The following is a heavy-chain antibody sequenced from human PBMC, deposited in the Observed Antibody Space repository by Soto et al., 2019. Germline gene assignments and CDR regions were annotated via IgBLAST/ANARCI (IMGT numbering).Heavy chain of an antibody. CDR2: IIPIFGTA. V-gene: IGHV1-69*01. J-gene: IGHJ4*02. CDR1: GGTFSSYA. Sequence: QVQLVQSGAEVKKPGSSVKVSCKASGGTFSSYAISWVRQAPGQGLEWMGGIIPIFGTANYAQKFQGRVTITADEPTSTAYMELSSLRSEDTAVYYCAREGVAYYYGSGSYYLYWGQGTLVTVSS. D-gene: IGHD3-10*01. CDR3: AREGVAYYYGSGSYYLY.